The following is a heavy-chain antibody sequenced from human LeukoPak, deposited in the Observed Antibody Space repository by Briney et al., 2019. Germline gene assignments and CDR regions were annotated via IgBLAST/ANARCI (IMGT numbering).Heavy chain of an antibody. CDR2: ISSNGGRT. Sequence: GGSLRLSCAASGFTFSSYVMSWVRQAPGKGLDWVSAISSNGGRTYYADSVKGRFTISRDNSKNTLYLQMSSLRAEDTAVYYCATDLYSSSSDYWGRGALVTVSS. CDR1: GFTFSSYV. J-gene: IGHJ4*02. D-gene: IGHD6-6*01. CDR3: ATDLYSSSSDY. V-gene: IGHV3-23*01.